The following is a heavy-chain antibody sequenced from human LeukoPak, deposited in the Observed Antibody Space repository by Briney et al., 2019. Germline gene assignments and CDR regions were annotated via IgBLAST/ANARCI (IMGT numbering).Heavy chain of an antibody. D-gene: IGHD1-1*01. J-gene: IGHJ5*02. V-gene: IGHV3-53*01. CDR1: GFTVSSNY. Sequence: GGSLRLSCAAYGFTVSSNYMSWVCQAPGKGLEWVSVIYSGGSTYYADSVKGRFTISRDNSKNTLYLQLNSLRAEDTAVYYCAREQHGNWFDPWGQGTLVTVSS. CDR3: AREQHGNWFDP. CDR2: IYSGGST.